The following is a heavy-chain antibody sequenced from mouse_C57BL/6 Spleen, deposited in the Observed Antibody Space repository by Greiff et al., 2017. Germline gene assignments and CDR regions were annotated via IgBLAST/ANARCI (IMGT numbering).Heavy chain of an antibody. J-gene: IGHJ4*01. CDR3: ARDGYGGMDY. CDR1: GFNIKDYY. V-gene: IGHV14-2*01. Sequence: EVKLMESGAELVKPGASVKLSCTASGFNIKDYYMHWVKQRTEQGLEWIGRIDPEDGETKYAPKFPGKATITADTSSNTAYLQLSSLTSEDTAVYYCARDGYGGMDYWGQGTSVTVSS. D-gene: IGHD2-2*01. CDR2: IDPEDGET.